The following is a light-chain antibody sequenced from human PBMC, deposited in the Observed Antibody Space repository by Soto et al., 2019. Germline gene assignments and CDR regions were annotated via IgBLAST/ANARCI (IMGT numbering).Light chain of an antibody. CDR1: SSDVGVYNY. CDR2: EVS. J-gene: IGLJ1*01. Sequence: QSALTQPASVSGSPGQSIAISCTGTSSDVGVYNYVSWYQQHPGKAPKLMISEVSNRPSGVSDRFSGSKSGNTASLTISGLQAEDEADYYCKSYTSSSTYVFATGTKLTVL. CDR3: KSYTSSSTYV. V-gene: IGLV2-14*01.